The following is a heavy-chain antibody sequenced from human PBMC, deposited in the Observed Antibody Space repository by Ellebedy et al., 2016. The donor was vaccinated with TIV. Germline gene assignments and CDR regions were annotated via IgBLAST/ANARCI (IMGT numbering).Heavy chain of an antibody. V-gene: IGHV4-4*07. J-gene: IGHJ6*02. CDR3: VRGAYSYGLDV. D-gene: IGHD2-21*01. CDR1: GVPISSYS. CDR2: IYTSGSS. Sequence: SETLSLTXSVTGVPISSYSWSWIRQPAGKGLEWIGRIYTSGSSNYNPSLKSRLIMSTDTSKNQFSLRLSSVTAADTGVYYCVRGAYSYGLDVWGQGTTVTVSS.